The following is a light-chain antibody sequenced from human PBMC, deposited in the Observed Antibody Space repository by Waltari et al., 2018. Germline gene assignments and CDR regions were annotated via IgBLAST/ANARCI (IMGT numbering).Light chain of an antibody. CDR1: KLGDKN. CDR2: QDT. Sequence: SYDLTQPPSVSASPGQTASIACFGDKLGDKNVSWYQQKPGQSPVLVIYQDTKRPSVIPERFSASNSGNTATLTVSETQAVDEASYYCQTWDSNTVVFGGGTTLTVL. V-gene: IGLV3-1*01. CDR3: QTWDSNTVV. J-gene: IGLJ2*01.